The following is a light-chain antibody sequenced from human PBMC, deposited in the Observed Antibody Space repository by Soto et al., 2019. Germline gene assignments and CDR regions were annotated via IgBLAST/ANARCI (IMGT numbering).Light chain of an antibody. CDR3: QQYTNYPWT. J-gene: IGKJ1*01. Sequence: DIQMTQSPSTLSASVGDRVTITFRASQSASTFLAWYQQKAGKAPKLLIYEASKLATGVPSRISGSGSGTEYTLTISSLQPDDFATYYCQQYTNYPWTFGQGTKVDIK. CDR1: QSASTF. CDR2: EAS. V-gene: IGKV1-5*03.